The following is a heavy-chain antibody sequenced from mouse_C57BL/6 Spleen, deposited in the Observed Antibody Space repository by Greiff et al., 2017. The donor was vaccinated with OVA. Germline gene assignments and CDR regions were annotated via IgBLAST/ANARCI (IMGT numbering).Heavy chain of an antibody. J-gene: IGHJ2*01. V-gene: IGHV5-16*01. CDR1: GFTFSDYY. CDR2: INYDGSST. CDR3: ARDQLRGYFDY. D-gene: IGHD1-1*01. Sequence: DVQLQESEGGLVQPGSSMKLSCTASGFTFSDYYMAWVRQVPEKGLEWVANINYDGSSTYYLDSLKSRFIISRDNAKNILYLQMSSLKSEDTATYYCARDQLRGYFDYWGQGTTLTVSS.